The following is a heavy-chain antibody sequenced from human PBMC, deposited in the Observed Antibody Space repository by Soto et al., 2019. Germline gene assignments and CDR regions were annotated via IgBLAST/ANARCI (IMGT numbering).Heavy chain of an antibody. Sequence: SAKVSCTASGFTFTSSAMQWVRQARGQRLEWIGWIVVGSGNTNYAQKFQERVTITRDMSTSTAYMELSSLRSEDTAVYYCAATAPDYDSSGYYYAAFDIWGQRTMLTVSS. D-gene: IGHD3-22*01. CDR2: IVVGSGNT. CDR3: AATAPDYDSSGYYYAAFDI. J-gene: IGHJ3*02. V-gene: IGHV1-58*02. CDR1: GFTFTSSA.